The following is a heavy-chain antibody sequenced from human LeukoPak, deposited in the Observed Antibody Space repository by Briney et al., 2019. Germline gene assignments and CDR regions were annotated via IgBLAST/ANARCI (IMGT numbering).Heavy chain of an antibody. V-gene: IGHV4-39*01. CDR2: IYYSGST. D-gene: IGHD4/OR15-4a*01. CDR1: GDSINSSSYY. J-gene: IGHJ4*02. Sequence: KPSGTLSLTCTVSGDSINSSSYYWGWIRQPPGKGLEWIGSIYYSGSTFYNPSLKSRVTISVDTSKNQFSLKLTSVTAADTAVYYCARHALNYGGHFDSWGQGTLVTVSS. CDR3: ARHALNYGGHFDS.